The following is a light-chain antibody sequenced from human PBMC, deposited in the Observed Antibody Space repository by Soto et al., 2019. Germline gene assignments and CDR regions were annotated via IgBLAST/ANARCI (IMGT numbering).Light chain of an antibody. CDR2: GAS. V-gene: IGKV1-9*01. CDR3: QQLKSYSFT. CDR1: QDIGGY. Sequence: IQLTQSPSSLSASVGDRVTITCRASQDIGGYLAWYQQKPGEAPKLLIYGASTLQSGVPPRFSGSGSGTDFTLSISSLQPEDCATYYCQQLKSYSFTFGPGTKVDIK. J-gene: IGKJ3*01.